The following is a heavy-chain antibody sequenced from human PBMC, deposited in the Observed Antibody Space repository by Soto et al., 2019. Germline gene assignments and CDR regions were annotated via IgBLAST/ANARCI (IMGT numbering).Heavy chain of an antibody. D-gene: IGHD5-18*01. CDR1: GFAFSNYN. V-gene: IGHV3-21*01. J-gene: IGHJ4*02. Sequence: GGSLRLSCAASGFAASGFAFSNYNMNWVRQAPGKGLEWVSSISSSGTYIYYADSVKGRFTVSRDNAENSLYLQLNRLRAEDTAVYYCARARGYSYGLDPRRTFNYWGQGTLVTVSS. CDR3: ARARGYSYGLDPRRTFNY. CDR2: ISSSGTYI.